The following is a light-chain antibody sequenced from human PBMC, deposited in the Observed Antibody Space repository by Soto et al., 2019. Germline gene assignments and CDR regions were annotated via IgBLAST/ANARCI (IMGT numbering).Light chain of an antibody. V-gene: IGKV3-15*01. J-gene: IGKJ4*01. CDR1: QSISSN. CDR3: QQYNNWPRAT. CDR2: RTS. Sequence: DIVMTQFPATLPVSTGERATVSCSASQSISSNLAWYQQKPGQAPRLLMFRTSSRATGFPARFSGSGSGTEFNLTISSLQSEDFGVYCCQQYNNWPRATFGGGTKVDIK.